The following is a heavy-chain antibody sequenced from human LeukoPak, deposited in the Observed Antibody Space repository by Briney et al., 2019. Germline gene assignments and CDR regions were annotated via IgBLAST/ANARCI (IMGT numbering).Heavy chain of an antibody. V-gene: IGHV4-34*01. Sequence: PSETLSLTCAVYGGSFSGYYWSWIRQPPGKGLEWIGEINHSGSTNYNPSLKSRVTISVDTSKNQFSLKLSSVTAADTAVYYCARAVTGSSGYYQNFDYWGQGTLVTVSS. J-gene: IGHJ4*02. CDR1: GGSFSGYY. D-gene: IGHD3-22*01. CDR3: ARAVTGSSGYYQNFDY. CDR2: INHSGST.